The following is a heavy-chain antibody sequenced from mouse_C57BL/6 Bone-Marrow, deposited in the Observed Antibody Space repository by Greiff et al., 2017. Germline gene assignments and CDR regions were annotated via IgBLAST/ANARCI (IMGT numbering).Heavy chain of an antibody. J-gene: IGHJ3*01. Sequence: EVKVVESGGDLVKPGGSLKLSCAASGFTFSSYGMSWVRQTPDKRLEWVATISSGGSYTYYPDSVKGRFTISRDNAKNTLYLQMSSLKSEETDMYYSERREGWFAYWGQGTLVTVSA. CDR2: ISSGGSYT. CDR3: ERREGWFAY. V-gene: IGHV5-6*02. CDR1: GFTFSSYG.